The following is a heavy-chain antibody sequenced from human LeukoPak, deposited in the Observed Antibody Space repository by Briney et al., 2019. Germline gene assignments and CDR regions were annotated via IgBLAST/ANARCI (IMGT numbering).Heavy chain of an antibody. Sequence: SETLSLTCAVSGYSISSGYYWGWIRQPPGKGLEWIGSIYQSGSTFYNPSLKSRVTISVDTSKNQFSLKLTSVTAADTAVYYCVRQDYLDSSGYHDYFDYWGQGTLVTVSS. D-gene: IGHD3-22*01. CDR1: GYSISSGYY. J-gene: IGHJ4*02. CDR3: VRQDYLDSSGYHDYFDY. CDR2: IYQSGST. V-gene: IGHV4-38-2*01.